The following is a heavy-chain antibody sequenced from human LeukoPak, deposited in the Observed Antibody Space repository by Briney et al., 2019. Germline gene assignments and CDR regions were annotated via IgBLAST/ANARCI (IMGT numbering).Heavy chain of an antibody. CDR3: ARAYYYDSSAAFDI. J-gene: IGHJ3*02. V-gene: IGHV1-2*02. D-gene: IGHD3-22*01. Sequence: ASVKVSCKASGYTFTSYAMNWVRQAPGQGLEWMGWINPNSGGTNYAQKFQGRVTMTRDTSISTAYMELSRLRSDDTAVYYCARAYYYDSSAAFDIWGQGTMVTVSS. CDR1: GYTFTSYA. CDR2: INPNSGGT.